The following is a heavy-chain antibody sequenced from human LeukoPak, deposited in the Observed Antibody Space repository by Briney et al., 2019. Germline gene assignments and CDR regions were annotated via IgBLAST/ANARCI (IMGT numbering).Heavy chain of an antibody. D-gene: IGHD3-10*01. CDR2: ISGSGDNT. CDR1: GFSFSTYA. Sequence: GGSLRLSCAASGFSFSTYAMSWIRQAPGKGLEWVSTISGSGDNTYYADSVKGRFTISRDNSKNTLYLQMNSLRAEDTAVYYCARVTYGSGTYGAFDYWGQGTLVTVSS. J-gene: IGHJ4*02. CDR3: ARVTYGSGTYGAFDY. V-gene: IGHV3-23*01.